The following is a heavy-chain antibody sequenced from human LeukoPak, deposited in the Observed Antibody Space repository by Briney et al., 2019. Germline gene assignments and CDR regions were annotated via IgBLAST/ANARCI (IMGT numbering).Heavy chain of an antibody. Sequence: ASQTLSLTCAISGDSVSSNSAAWNWIRQSPSRGLEWLGRTYYRSKWYNDYAVSVKSRITINPDTSKNQFSLQLNSVTPEGTAVYYCAREFISWELPYYFDYWGQGTLVTVSS. CDR2: TYYRSKWYN. V-gene: IGHV6-1*01. CDR1: GDSVSSNSAA. D-gene: IGHD1-26*01. CDR3: AREFISWELPYYFDY. J-gene: IGHJ4*02.